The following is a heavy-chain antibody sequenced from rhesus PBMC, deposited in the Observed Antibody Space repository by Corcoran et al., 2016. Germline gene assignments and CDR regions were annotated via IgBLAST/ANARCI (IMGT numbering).Heavy chain of an antibody. CDR3: ARDLGYYSGSYYSFDY. CDR1: GGSISDDYY. V-gene: IGHV4-106*01. Sequence: QVQLQESGPGLVKPSETLSLTCAVSGGSISDDYYWSWIRQPPGKGLEWIGYIYGSVGGTNYNPSLQTRVPISIDTSKNQFSLKLSSVTAADTAVYYCARDLGYYSGSYYSFDYWGQGVLVTVSS. J-gene: IGHJ4*01. D-gene: IGHD3-16*01. CDR2: IYGSVGGT.